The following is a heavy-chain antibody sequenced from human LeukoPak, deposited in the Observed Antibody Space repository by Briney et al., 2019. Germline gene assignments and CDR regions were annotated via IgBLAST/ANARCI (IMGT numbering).Heavy chain of an antibody. Sequence: GGSLRLSCAASGFTFSSYAMHWVRQAPGKGLEWVAVISYDGSNKYYADSVKGRFTISRDNSKNTLYLQMNSLRAEDTAVYYSARDRNGDFDYWGQGTLVTVSS. D-gene: IGHD1-1*01. CDR1: GFTFSSYA. CDR3: ARDRNGDFDY. V-gene: IGHV3-30*14. CDR2: ISYDGSNK. J-gene: IGHJ4*02.